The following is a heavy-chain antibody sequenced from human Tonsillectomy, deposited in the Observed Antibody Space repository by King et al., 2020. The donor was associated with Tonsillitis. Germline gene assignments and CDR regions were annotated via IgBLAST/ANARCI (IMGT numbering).Heavy chain of an antibody. CDR3: AKVRNYWYFDL. V-gene: IGHV3-23*04. J-gene: IGHJ2*01. CDR1: GFTFSSFA. CDR2: LFHIGDNT. Sequence: VQLVESGGGLVQPGGSLRLSCVASGFTFSSFAMTWVRQAPGKGLEWVSALFHIGDNTDYADSVKGRFAISRDNSENTLYLQMNSLRAEDTAVYYCAKVRNYWYFDLWGRGTVVIVSS. D-gene: IGHD1-14*01.